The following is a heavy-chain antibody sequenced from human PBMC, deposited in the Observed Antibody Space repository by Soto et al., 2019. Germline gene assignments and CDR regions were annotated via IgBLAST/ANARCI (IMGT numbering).Heavy chain of an antibody. CDR2: IDIAGAT. Sequence: EVQLVESGGGLVQPGESLRLSCAASGFTFSNYDMHWVHQTTGKGLEWVSAIDIAGATYYPDSVKGRFTISREKAKNSLYLQMNSLRADDTAVYYCARAARWLQSRYFDLWGRGTLVTVSS. D-gene: IGHD5-12*01. CDR1: GFTFSNYD. V-gene: IGHV3-13*01. J-gene: IGHJ2*01. CDR3: ARAARWLQSRYFDL.